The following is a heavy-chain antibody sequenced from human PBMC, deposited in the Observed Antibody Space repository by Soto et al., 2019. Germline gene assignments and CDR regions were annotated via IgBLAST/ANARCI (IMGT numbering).Heavy chain of an antibody. D-gene: IGHD6-19*01. J-gene: IGHJ4*02. CDR3: ARHDGSGWSAY. CDR2: ISANNGNT. CDR1: CYTFTSYG. Sequence: GXSAKVSFKASCYTFTSYGVSWVRQAPGQGLEWMGWISANNGNTNYAQLLQGRVTMTTDSSTSTAYMELRSLRSDDSAMYYCARHDGSGWSAYWGQGTLVTVSS. V-gene: IGHV1-18*01.